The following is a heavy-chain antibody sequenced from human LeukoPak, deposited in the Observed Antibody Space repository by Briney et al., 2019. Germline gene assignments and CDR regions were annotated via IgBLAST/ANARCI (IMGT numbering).Heavy chain of an antibody. CDR1: GASIRSSY. D-gene: IGHD3-22*01. V-gene: IGHV4-59*08. CDR3: ARLDRSGYEMGGTWFDP. CDR2: IYYTGST. J-gene: IGHJ5*02. Sequence: SETLSLTCTVSGASIRSSYWSWLRQPPGKGLEWIGYIYYTGSTNSNPSLKSRVTVSVDTSKNQFSPKLNSMTAADTAIYYCARLDRSGYEMGGTWFDPWGQGTLVTVSS.